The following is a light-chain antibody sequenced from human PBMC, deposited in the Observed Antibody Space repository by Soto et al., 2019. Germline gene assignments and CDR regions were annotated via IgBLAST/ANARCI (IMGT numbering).Light chain of an antibody. CDR1: QSVSSN. J-gene: IGKJ2*01. V-gene: IGKV3-15*01. CDR3: QQYNNWPPYT. Sequence: EIVMTQSPATLSVSPGERATLSCRASQSVSSNLAWYQQKPGQAPRLLIYGASTRATGIPARFSGSGSGTEFTLTISSLQSEDFAVYYFQQYNNWPPYTFGQGTNLEIK. CDR2: GAS.